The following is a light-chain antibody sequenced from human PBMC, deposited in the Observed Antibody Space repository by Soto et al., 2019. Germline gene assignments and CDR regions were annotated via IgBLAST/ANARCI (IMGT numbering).Light chain of an antibody. CDR3: VLYMGSGLWV. CDR2: STN. J-gene: IGLJ3*02. CDR1: SGSVSTSNY. Sequence: QTVVTQEPSFSVSPGGTVTVTCGLSSGSVSTSNYPSWYQQTPGQAPRTLIYSTNTRSSGVPDRFSGSILGNKVALTITGAQADDDSDYYCVLYMGSGLWVFGGGTKLTVL. V-gene: IGLV8-61*01.